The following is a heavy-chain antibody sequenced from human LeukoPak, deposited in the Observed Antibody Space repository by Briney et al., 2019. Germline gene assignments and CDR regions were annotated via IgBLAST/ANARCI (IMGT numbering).Heavy chain of an antibody. J-gene: IGHJ5*02. D-gene: IGHD3-3*01. V-gene: IGHV5-51*01. CDR1: GYSFTSYS. CDR3: ARLGPHDFWSGYSNWFDP. CDR2: IYPGDSDT. Sequence: GESLKTSCKGSGYSFTSYSIGWVRQMPGKGLEWMGIIYPGDSDTRYSPSFQGQVTISADKSISTAYLQWSSLKASDTAMYYCARLGPHDFWSGYSNWFDPWGQGTLVTVSS.